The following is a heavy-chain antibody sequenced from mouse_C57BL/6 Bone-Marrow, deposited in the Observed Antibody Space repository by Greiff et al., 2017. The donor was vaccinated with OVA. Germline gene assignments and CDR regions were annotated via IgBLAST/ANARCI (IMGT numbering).Heavy chain of an antibody. CDR3: ARPYYDYDGVFDY. Sequence: VQLQQPGAELVKPGASVKLSCKASGYTFTSYWMHWVKQRPGRGLEWIGRIDPNRGGTKSHDPFKSKATLTVDKPSSTAYMQLSSLTSEDSAVYYCARPYYDYDGVFDYWGQGTTLTVSS. J-gene: IGHJ2*01. D-gene: IGHD2-4*01. V-gene: IGHV1-72*01. CDR2: IDPNRGGT. CDR1: GYTFTSYW.